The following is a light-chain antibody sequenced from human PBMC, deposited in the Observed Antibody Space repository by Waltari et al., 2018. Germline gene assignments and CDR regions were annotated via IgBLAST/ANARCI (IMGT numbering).Light chain of an antibody. Sequence: EIVLTQSPGTLSLSPGERAPLSCRASQSVSSNYLVWYQPKPGQAPRLRIYAASNRATGTPDRFSGSGSGTEFTLTISRLEPEDFAVYYCQLDGRSLGLTFGQGTRLE. CDR3: QLDGRSLGLT. J-gene: IGKJ5*01. CDR1: QSVSSNY. V-gene: IGKV3-20*01. CDR2: AAS.